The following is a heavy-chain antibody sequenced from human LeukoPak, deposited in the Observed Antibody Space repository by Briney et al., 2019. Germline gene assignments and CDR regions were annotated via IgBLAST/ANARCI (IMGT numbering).Heavy chain of an antibody. CDR3: ARDKDDYVWGTYRW. Sequence: SETLSLTCAVSGYSISSGYYWGWVRQAPGKGLEWIGSIYHTGSTDYNPSLKSRLTISVDKSKNQFSLNLRSVTAADTAVYYCARDKDDYVWGTYRWWGQGMLVTVSS. D-gene: IGHD3-16*02. J-gene: IGHJ4*02. CDR2: IYHTGST. V-gene: IGHV4-38-2*01. CDR1: GYSISSGYY.